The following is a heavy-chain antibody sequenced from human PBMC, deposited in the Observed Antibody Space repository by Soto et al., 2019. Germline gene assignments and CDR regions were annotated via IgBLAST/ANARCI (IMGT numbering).Heavy chain of an antibody. V-gene: IGHV4-31*01. CDR1: GGSISSGGYY. CDR3: ARGSGSGGGPQGGHFDY. J-gene: IGHJ4*02. D-gene: IGHD3-16*01. CDR2: IYYSGST. Sequence: QVQLQESGPGLVKPSQTLSLTCTVSGGSISSGGYYWSWIRQHPGKGLEWIGYIYYSGSTYYNPSLKILFTISVDTSKNQFSLKLSSVTAADTAVYYCARGSGSGGGPQGGHFDYWGQGTLVTVSS.